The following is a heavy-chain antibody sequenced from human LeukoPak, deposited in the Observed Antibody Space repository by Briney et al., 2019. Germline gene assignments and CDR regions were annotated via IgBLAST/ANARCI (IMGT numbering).Heavy chain of an antibody. CDR2: IYYSGST. CDR3: ARRYCSGGSCYSDNWFDP. Sequence: TSGTLSLTCTVSGGSISSSSYYWGWIRQPPGKGLEWIGSIYYSGSTYYNPSLKSRVTISVDTSKNQFSLKLSSVTAADTAVYYCARRYCSGGSCYSDNWFDPWGQGTLVTVSS. V-gene: IGHV4-39*01. CDR1: GGSISSSSYY. J-gene: IGHJ5*02. D-gene: IGHD2-15*01.